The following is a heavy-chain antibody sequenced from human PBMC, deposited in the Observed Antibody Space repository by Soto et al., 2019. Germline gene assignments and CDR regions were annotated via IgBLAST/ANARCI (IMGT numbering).Heavy chain of an antibody. CDR1: GFTFGDSY. Sequence: PGGSLRLSCAGSGFTFGDSYMSWIRQAPGKGLEWLSYISPGSRYPAYADSVKGRFTISRDNSKNTLYLQMNSLRADDTALYYCAKWGNDWGYYYYGFNVWGQGTTVTVSS. V-gene: IGHV3-11*03. CDR2: ISPGSRYP. D-gene: IGHD7-27*01. J-gene: IGHJ6*02. CDR3: AKWGNDWGYYYYGFNV.